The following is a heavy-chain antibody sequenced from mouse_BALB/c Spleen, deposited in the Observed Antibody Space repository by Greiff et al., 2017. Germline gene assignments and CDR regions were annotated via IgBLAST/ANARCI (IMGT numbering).Heavy chain of an antibody. D-gene: IGHD4-1*01. J-gene: IGHJ2*01. CDR3: ASGTPPDY. CDR1: GFNIKDYY. Sequence: VQLKESGAELVRPGALVKLSCKASGFNIKDYYMHWVKQRPEQGLEWIGWIDPENGNTIYDPKFQGKASITADTSSNTAYLQLSSLTSEDTAVYYCASGTPPDYWGQGTTLTVSS. V-gene: IGHV14-1*02. CDR2: IDPENGNT.